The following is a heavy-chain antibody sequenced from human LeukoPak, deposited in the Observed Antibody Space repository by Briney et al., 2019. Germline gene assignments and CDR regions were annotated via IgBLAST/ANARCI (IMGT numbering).Heavy chain of an antibody. V-gene: IGHV3-30*02. CDR2: IRYDGSNK. CDR1: GFTFSSYG. Sequence: GGSLRLSCAASGFTFSSYGMHWVRQAPGKGLEWVAFIRYDGSNKYYTDSVKGRFTISRDNSKNTLYLQMNSLRAEDTAVYYCARPYYYDSSGYYHYWGQGTLVTVSS. CDR3: ARPYYYDSSGYYHY. J-gene: IGHJ4*02. D-gene: IGHD3-22*01.